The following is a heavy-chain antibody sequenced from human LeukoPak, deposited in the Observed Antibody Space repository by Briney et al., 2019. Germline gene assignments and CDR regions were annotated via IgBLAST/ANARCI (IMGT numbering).Heavy chain of an antibody. J-gene: IGHJ6*02. CDR1: GGSISSYY. V-gene: IGHV4-59*01. Sequence: SETLSLTCTVSGGSISSYYWSWIRQPPGKGLEWSGYIYYSWSTNYNPSLKSRVTISVDTSKNQFSLKLSSVTAADTAVYYCARGQDIVVVPAGGDPYYYYGMDVWGQGTTVTVSS. CDR3: ARGQDIVVVPAGGDPYYYYGMDV. CDR2: IYYSWST. D-gene: IGHD2-2*01.